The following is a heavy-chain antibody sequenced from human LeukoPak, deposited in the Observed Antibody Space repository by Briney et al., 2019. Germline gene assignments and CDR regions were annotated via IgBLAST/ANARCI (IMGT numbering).Heavy chain of an antibody. CDR3: ARGRPSHYDFWSGYYEDFDY. J-gene: IGHJ4*02. Sequence: EASVKVSCKASGCTFTGYYMHWVRQAPGQGLEWMGWINPNSGGTNYVKKFQGRVTMTRYTSISTAYMELSRLRSDDTAVYYCARGRPSHYDFWSGYYEDFDYWGQGTLVTVSS. V-gene: IGHV1-2*02. CDR1: GCTFTGYY. CDR2: INPNSGGT. D-gene: IGHD3-3*01.